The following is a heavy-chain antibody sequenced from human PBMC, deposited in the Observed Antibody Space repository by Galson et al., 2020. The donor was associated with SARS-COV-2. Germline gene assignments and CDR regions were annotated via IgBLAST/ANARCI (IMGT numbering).Heavy chain of an antibody. V-gene: IGHV3-30*02. J-gene: IGHJ4*02. D-gene: IGHD2-2*01. CDR2: IGYDGNNE. Sequence: GGSLRLSCAASGFTFSSYSMYWVRHAPGTGLEWVAVIGYDGNNEHHADSVKGRFTISRDNSQSAMYLHMNSLGLEDTGLYYCAKGGSAAIDFWGQGTLVTVSS. CDR1: GFTFSSYS. CDR3: AKGGSAAIDF.